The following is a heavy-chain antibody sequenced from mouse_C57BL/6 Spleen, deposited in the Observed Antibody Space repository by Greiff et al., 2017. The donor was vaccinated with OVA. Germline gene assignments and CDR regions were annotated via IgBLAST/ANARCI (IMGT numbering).Heavy chain of an antibody. D-gene: IGHD3-1*01. CDR2: ISYSGST. V-gene: IGHV3-1*01. CDR3: ARGFRDYAMDY. Sequence: DVQLQESGPGMVKPSQSLSLTCTVTGYSITSGYDWHWIRHFPGNKLEWMGYISYSGSTNYNPSLKSRISITHDTSKNHFFLKLNSVTTEDTATYYCARGFRDYAMDYWGQGTSVTVSS. J-gene: IGHJ4*01. CDR1: GYSITSGYD.